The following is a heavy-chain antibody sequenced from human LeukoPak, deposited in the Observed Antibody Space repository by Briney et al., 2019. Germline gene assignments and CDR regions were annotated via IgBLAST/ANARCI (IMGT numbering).Heavy chain of an antibody. CDR2: IYSGYGT. Sequence: GGSLRLSCAASGFNVNSNHMTWVRQARGKGLEWVSVIYSGYGTSYADYVKGRFTISSDNSKNKLYLQMNSLRAEGTAVYCFSGVPVRVSVGHAMDVWGQGTTVTVSS. CDR3: SGVPVRVSVGHAMDV. V-gene: IGHV3-66*01. J-gene: IGHJ6*02. D-gene: IGHD3-10*01. CDR1: GFNVNSNH.